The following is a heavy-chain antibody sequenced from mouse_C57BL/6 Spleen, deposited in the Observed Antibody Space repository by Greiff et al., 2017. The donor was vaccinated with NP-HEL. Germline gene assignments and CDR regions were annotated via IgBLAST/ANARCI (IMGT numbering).Heavy chain of an antibody. CDR2: IDPSDSYT. J-gene: IGHJ3*01. CDR3: ARDYYGSSPSFLAY. V-gene: IGHV1-50*01. CDR1: GYTFTSYW. Sequence: QVQLQQPGAELVKPGASVKLSCKASGYTFTSYWMQWVKQRPGQGLEWIGEIDPSDSYTNYNQKFKGKATLTVDTSSSTAYMQLSSLTSEDSAVYYCARDYYGSSPSFLAYWGQGTLVTVSA. D-gene: IGHD1-1*01.